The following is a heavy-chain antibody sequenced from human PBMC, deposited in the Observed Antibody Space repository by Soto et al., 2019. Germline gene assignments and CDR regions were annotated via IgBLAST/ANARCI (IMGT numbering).Heavy chain of an antibody. CDR3: ARSPGGYYID. J-gene: IGHJ3*01. CDR1: GFSFSSYW. Sequence: EVQLVESEGGLVQPGGSLRLSCADSGFSFSSYWMHWVRQGQGKGLVWVSRINTDGSSTNYADSVKGRFTISRDNAKNTVYLQMNSLRAEDTAVYYCARSPGGYYIDWGQGTMVTVSS. V-gene: IGHV3-74*01. D-gene: IGHD3-9*01. CDR2: INTDGSST.